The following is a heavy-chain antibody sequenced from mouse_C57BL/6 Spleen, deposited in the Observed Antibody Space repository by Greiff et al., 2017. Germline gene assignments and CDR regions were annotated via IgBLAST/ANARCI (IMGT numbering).Heavy chain of an antibody. J-gene: IGHJ3*01. D-gene: IGHD1-1*01. CDR3: APYYYVSSYTY. V-gene: IGHV1-26*01. CDR2: INPNNGGT. Sequence: VQLQQSGPELVKPGASVKISCKASGYTFTDYYMNWVKQSHGKSLEWIGDINPNNGGTSYNQKFKGKATLTVDKSSSTAYMELRSLTSEDSAVYYCAPYYYVSSYTYWGQGTLVTVSA. CDR1: GYTFTDYY.